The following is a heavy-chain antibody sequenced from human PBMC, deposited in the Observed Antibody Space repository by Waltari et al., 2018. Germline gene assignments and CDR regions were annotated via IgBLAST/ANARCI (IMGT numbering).Heavy chain of an antibody. CDR1: GGTFSSYA. V-gene: IGHV1-69*01. D-gene: IGHD3-10*01. CDR3: ARLWFRELLDAFDI. J-gene: IGHJ3*02. Sequence: QVQLVQSGAEVKKPGSSVKVSCKASGGTFSSYAISWVRQAPEQGLEWMGGIIPIFGTANYAQKFQGRVTITADESTSTAYMELSSLRSEDTAVYYCARLWFRELLDAFDIWGQGTMVTVSS. CDR2: IIPIFGTA.